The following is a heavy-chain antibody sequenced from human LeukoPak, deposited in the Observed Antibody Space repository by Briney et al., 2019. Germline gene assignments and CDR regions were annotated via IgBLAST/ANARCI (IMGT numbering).Heavy chain of an antibody. V-gene: IGHV1-18*01. D-gene: IGHD2-15*01. CDR2: ISAYNGNT. CDR1: RYTLTSYG. Sequence: ASVKVSCKASRYTLTSYGISWVRQAPGHGLEWMGWISAYNGNTNYAQKLQGRVTMTTDTSTSTAYMELRSLRSDDTAVYYCARLRGVVVAATLNDYWGQGTLVTVSS. CDR3: ARLRGVVVAATLNDY. J-gene: IGHJ4*02.